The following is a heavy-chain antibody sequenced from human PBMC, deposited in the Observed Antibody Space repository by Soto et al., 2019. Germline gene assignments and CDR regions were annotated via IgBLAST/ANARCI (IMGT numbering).Heavy chain of an antibody. Sequence: SVPLCVTCSVAGGYIIGVCCCWSWKHKHPGKGLEWIGYIYYSGSTNYNPSLKSRVTISVDTSKNQFSLKLSSVTAADTAVYYCARHESYSSGWYWFDPWGQGTLVTVSS. J-gene: IGHJ5*02. D-gene: IGHD6-19*01. V-gene: IGHV4-59*08. CDR1: GGYIIGVCCC. CDR2: IYYSGST. CDR3: ARHESYSSGWYWFDP.